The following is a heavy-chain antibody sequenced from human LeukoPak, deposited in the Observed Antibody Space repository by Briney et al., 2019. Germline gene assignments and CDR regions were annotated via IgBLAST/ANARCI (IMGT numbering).Heavy chain of an antibody. CDR2: INPNSGGT. J-gene: IGHJ1*01. CDR3: ARGGSYSEYLQH. Sequence: ASVKVSCKASGYTFTGYYTHWVRQAPGQGLEWMGWINPNSGGTNYAQKFQGRVTMTSDTSITTAYMELSRLRSDDTALYYCARGGSYSEYLQHWGQGTLVTVSS. CDR1: GYTFTGYY. D-gene: IGHD1-26*01. V-gene: IGHV1-2*02.